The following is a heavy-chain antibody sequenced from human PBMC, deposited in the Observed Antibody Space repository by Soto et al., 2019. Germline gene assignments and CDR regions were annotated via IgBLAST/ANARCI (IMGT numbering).Heavy chain of an antibody. CDR2: ISGSGGST. Sequence: GGALRLSCAASGFTFSSYAMSWVRQAPGKGLEWVSAISGSGGSTYYADSVKGRFTNSSDNSKNTLYLQMNSLRAEDTAVYYCANEYYDFWSGYSNWGQGTLVTVSS. V-gene: IGHV3-23*01. CDR3: ANEYYDFWSGYSN. D-gene: IGHD3-3*01. J-gene: IGHJ4*02. CDR1: GFTFSSYA.